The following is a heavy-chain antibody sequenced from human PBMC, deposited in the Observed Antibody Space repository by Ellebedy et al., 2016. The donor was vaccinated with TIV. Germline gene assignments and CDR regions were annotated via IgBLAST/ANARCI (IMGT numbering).Heavy chain of an antibody. CDR1: SGSFSGYY. Sequence: GSLRLSXAVYSGSFSGYYWSWIRQPPGKGLEWIGEINHSGSTNYNPSLKSRVTISVDTSKNQFSLKLSSVTAADTAVYYCARGGYCSGGSCYSGVLVDYWGQGTLVTVSS. J-gene: IGHJ4*02. CDR3: ARGGYCSGGSCYSGVLVDY. CDR2: INHSGST. V-gene: IGHV4-34*01. D-gene: IGHD2-15*01.